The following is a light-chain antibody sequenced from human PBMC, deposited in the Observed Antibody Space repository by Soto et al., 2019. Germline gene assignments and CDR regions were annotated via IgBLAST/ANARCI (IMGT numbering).Light chain of an antibody. CDR1: QSVRSN. V-gene: IGKV3-15*01. CDR2: GAS. Sequence: EIVMTQSPATLSVSPGERATLSCRASQSVRSNYLSWYHQKPGQAPRLLIYGASTRATGFPARFSGSGSGTEFTLTISSLQSEDFAVYYCQQYSSWPLTFGGGTKVEIK. J-gene: IGKJ4*01. CDR3: QQYSSWPLT.